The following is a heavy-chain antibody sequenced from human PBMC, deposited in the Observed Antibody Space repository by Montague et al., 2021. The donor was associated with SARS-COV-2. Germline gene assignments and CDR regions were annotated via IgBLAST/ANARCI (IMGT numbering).Heavy chain of an antibody. CDR3: AKVAGSHDTFVI. CDR1: GYSISTGYY. J-gene: IGHJ3*02. Sequence: SETLSLTCTVSGYSISTGYYWGWIRQPPGKGLEWIGTIYHSGSTYFNPSLKSRVTISVDTSKNQFSLNLSSVTAADTAVYYCAKVAGSHDTFVIWGRGTMVTVSS. CDR2: IYHSGST. V-gene: IGHV4-38-2*02. D-gene: IGHD6-19*01.